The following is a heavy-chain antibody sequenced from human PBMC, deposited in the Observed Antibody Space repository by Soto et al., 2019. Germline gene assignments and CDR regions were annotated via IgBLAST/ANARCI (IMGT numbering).Heavy chain of an antibody. Sequence: EVQLVESGGGLVQPGGSLRLSCAVSGFTLSDHYMDWVRQAPGQGLEWVGRSRNKDYAYSTEYAASVKGRFTISRDDSENSLRLYMNSLRIEDTALYYCVRGYRGFDSWGQGTLVTVSS. CDR3: VRGYRGFDS. J-gene: IGHJ4*02. D-gene: IGHD3-10*01. CDR1: GFTLSDHY. V-gene: IGHV3-72*01. CDR2: SRNKDYAYST.